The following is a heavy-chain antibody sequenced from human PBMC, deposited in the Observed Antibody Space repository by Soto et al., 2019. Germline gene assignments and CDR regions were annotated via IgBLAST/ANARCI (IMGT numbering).Heavy chain of an antibody. D-gene: IGHD4-17*01. CDR3: ARGATTVTNERYGMDV. V-gene: IGHV3-72*01. J-gene: IGHJ6*02. CDR1: GFTFSDYY. Sequence: LRLSCAASGFTFSDYYMSWIRQAPGKGLEWVGRTRDKANSYTTEYAASVKGRFTISRDDSKNSLYLQMNSLKTEDKAVYYCARGATTVTNERYGMDVWGQGTTVTVSS. CDR2: TRDKANSYTT.